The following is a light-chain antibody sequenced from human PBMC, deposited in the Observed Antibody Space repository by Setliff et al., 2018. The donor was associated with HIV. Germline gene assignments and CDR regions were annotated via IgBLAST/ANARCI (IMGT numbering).Light chain of an antibody. CDR3: CSYAGTNTYV. J-gene: IGLJ1*01. Sequence: QSALAQPASVSGSPGQSITISCTGTSSDAGSYNYNLVSWYQQYPGKAPKLIIYEVRKRPSGVSYRFSGSKSGNTASLTISGLQAEDEADYHCCSYAGTNTYVFGTGTKVTVL. CDR2: EVR. V-gene: IGLV2-23*02. CDR1: SSDAGSYNYNL.